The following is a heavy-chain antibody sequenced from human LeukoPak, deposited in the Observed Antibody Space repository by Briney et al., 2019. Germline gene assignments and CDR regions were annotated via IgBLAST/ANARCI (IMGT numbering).Heavy chain of an antibody. CDR2: ISGSGGDT. CDR3: AKRVWFGETNSDY. J-gene: IGHJ4*02. V-gene: IGHV3-23*01. Sequence: QSGGSLRLSCAASGLTFSRCAMSWVRQAPGKGLEWISSISGSGGDTYYADSVKGRFTTSRDTSKNTLYLQMNSLRAEDTAVYYCAKRVWFGETNSDYWGQGTLVTVSS. D-gene: IGHD3-10*01. CDR1: GLTFSRCA.